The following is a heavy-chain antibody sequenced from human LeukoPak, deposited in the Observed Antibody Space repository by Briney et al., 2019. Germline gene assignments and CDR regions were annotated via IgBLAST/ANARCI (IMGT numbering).Heavy chain of an antibody. Sequence: PSETLSLTCAVSGYSITSGYYWGWVRQSPGGGLGWIGTIFDSGSIYYNPSLKSRVTLSVDNSKNQFSLTLRSLTAADTAVYYCARMGVSYYYDRSTYLPVAFDVWGQGTMVTVST. CDR2: IFDSGSI. CDR3: ARMGVSYYYDRSTYLPVAFDV. V-gene: IGHV4-38-2*01. J-gene: IGHJ3*01. D-gene: IGHD3-22*01. CDR1: GYSITSGYY.